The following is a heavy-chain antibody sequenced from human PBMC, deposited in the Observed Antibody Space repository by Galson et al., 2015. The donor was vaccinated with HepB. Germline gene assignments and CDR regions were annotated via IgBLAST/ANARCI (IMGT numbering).Heavy chain of an antibody. CDR1: GFTFSNYD. J-gene: IGHJ4*02. CDR3: ARGADY. Sequence: SLRLSCAAAGFTFSNYDMYWVRQAPAQGREWVAVISYDENKKHHVDSVKGRFTISRDNSKNTPYLQMNSLRPEDTAVYYGARGADYWGQGTLVTVSS. CDR2: ISYDENKK. V-gene: IGHV3-30-3*01.